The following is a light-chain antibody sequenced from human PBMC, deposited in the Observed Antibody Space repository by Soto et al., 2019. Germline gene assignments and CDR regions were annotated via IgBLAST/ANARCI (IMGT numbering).Light chain of an antibody. Sequence: DLVMTQSPDSLAVSLGATATINCKSSHSLLDTSYKKTYLAWYQQRPGQPPKLLIYWASTRQSGVPDRFSGSGSATDFTLTISSLQADDVAIYYCHQYYSIPYTFGQGTRLEI. CDR2: WAS. V-gene: IGKV4-1*01. CDR3: HQYYSIPYT. J-gene: IGKJ2*01. CDR1: HSLLDTSYKKTY.